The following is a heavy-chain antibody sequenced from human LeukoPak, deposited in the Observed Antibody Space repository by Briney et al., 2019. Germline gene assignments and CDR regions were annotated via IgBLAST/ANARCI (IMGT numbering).Heavy chain of an antibody. CDR3: ASRLRYFDWCLDY. D-gene: IGHD3-9*01. CDR1: GFTLSRHG. Sequence: GGSLRLSCAASGFTLSRHGMHWVRQAPGKGLEWVAFIRYDGINKYSADSVKGRFTISRDNFKNTLYLQMNSLRAEDTAVYYCASRLRYFDWCLDYWGQGTLVTVSS. CDR2: IRYDGINK. J-gene: IGHJ4*02. V-gene: IGHV3-30*02.